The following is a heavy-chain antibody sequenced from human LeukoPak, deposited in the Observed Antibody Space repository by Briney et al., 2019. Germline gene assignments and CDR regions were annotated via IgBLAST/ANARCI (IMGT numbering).Heavy chain of an antibody. D-gene: IGHD3-10*01. CDR1: GGSISSYY. V-gene: IGHV4-39*07. CDR2: IYYSGST. CDR3: ARDKSYGSGSYYTSNWFDP. Sequence: SETLSLTCTVSGGSISSYYWGWIRQPPGKGLEWIGSIYYSGSTYYNPSLKSRVTISVDTSKSQFSLKLSSVTAADTAVYYCARDKSYGSGSYYTSNWFDPWGQGTLVTVSS. J-gene: IGHJ5*02.